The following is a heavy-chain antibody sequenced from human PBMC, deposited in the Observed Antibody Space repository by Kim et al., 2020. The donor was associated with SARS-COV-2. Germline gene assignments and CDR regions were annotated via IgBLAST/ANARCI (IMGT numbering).Heavy chain of an antibody. CDR3: ARRRGWNTGSSFDY. J-gene: IGHJ4*02. D-gene: IGHD1-1*01. Sequence: GESLKISCRSSGYSFSSYWIGWVRQMPGKGLEWMGIIYPGDSDTRYSPSFQGQVTITADKSISTAYLQWSSLKASDTAMYYCARRRGWNTGSSFDYWGQGTLVTVSS. CDR1: GYSFSSYW. V-gene: IGHV5-51*01. CDR2: IYPGDSDT.